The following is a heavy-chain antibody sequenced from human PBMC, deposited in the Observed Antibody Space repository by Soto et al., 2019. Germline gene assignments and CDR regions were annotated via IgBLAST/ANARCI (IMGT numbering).Heavy chain of an antibody. J-gene: IGHJ5*02. CDR3: ARGAGSSGWYGNWFDP. Sequence: PSETLSLTCAVSGYSISSGYYWGWIRQPPGKGLEWIGSIYHSGSTYYNPSLKSRVTISVDTSKNQFSLKLSSVTAADTAVYYCARGAGSSGWYGNWFDPWGQGTLVTVSS. CDR1: GYSISSGYY. D-gene: IGHD6-19*01. V-gene: IGHV4-38-2*01. CDR2: IYHSGST.